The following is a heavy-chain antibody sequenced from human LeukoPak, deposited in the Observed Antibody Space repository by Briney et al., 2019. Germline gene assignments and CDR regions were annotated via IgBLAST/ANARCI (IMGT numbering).Heavy chain of an antibody. CDR3: ARHYWGSTRRYYLDY. Sequence: SETLSLTCTVSGGSISSNSYYWGWVRQPPGKGLEWIGSIYYSGSTYYTPSLKSRVTISSDTSKNQFSLKLTSVIAADTAVYYCARHYWGSTRRYYLDYWGQGILVTVTS. V-gene: IGHV4-39*01. CDR2: IYYSGST. CDR1: GGSISSNSYY. J-gene: IGHJ4*02. D-gene: IGHD3-16*01.